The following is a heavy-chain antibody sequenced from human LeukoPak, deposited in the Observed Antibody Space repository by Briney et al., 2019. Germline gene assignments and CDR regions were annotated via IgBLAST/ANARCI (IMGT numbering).Heavy chain of an antibody. V-gene: IGHV3-21*01. CDR2: ISSSSSYI. J-gene: IGHJ3*02. CDR3: ARDGELERVDAFDI. D-gene: IGHD1-1*01. CDR1: GFTFSSYS. Sequence: GRSLRLSCAASGFTFSSYSMNWVRQAPGKGLEWVSSISSSSSYIYYADSVKGRFTISRDNAKNSLYLQMNSLRAEDTAVYYCARDGELERVDAFDIWGQGTMVTVSS.